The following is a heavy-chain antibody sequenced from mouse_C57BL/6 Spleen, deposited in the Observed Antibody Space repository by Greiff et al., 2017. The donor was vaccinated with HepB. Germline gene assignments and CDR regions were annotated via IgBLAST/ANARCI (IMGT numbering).Heavy chain of an antibody. CDR3: TRENGEDAMDY. Sequence: VHLVESGAELVRPGASVTLSCKASGYTFTDYEMHWVKQTPVHGLEWIGAIDPETGGTAYNQKFKGKAILTADKSSSTAYMELRSLTSEDSAVYYCTRENGEDAMDYWGQGTSVTVSS. J-gene: IGHJ4*01. CDR2: IDPETGGT. D-gene: IGHD1-1*01. CDR1: GYTFTDYE. V-gene: IGHV1-15*01.